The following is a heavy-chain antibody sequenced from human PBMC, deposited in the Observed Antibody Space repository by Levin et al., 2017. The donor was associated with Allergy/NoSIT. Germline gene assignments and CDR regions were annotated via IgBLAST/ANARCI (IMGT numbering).Heavy chain of an antibody. V-gene: IGHV3-7*01. CDR2: INEDGSEQ. CDR1: GLTFSSYW. Sequence: GGSLRLSCAASGLTFSSYWMTWVRQAPGKGLEWVANINEDGSEQYYVDSVKGRFIISRHNAKKSLYLQMNSLRVEDTALYYCVRDMDVWGQGTTVTVSS. D-gene: IGHD3-16*01. CDR3: VRDMDV. J-gene: IGHJ6*02.